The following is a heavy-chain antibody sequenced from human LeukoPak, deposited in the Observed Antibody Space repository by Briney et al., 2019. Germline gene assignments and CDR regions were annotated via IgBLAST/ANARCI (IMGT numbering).Heavy chain of an antibody. D-gene: IGHD4-23*01. CDR1: GYTFTGYY. Sequence: PGGSLRLSCAASGYTFTGYYMHWVRQAPGQGLEWMGIINPSGGSTSYAQKFQGRVTMTRDTSTSTVYMELSSLRSEDTAVYYCARERVDYGGNPRLDYWGQGTLVTVSS. CDR3: ARERVDYGGNPRLDY. CDR2: INPSGGST. J-gene: IGHJ4*02. V-gene: IGHV1-46*01.